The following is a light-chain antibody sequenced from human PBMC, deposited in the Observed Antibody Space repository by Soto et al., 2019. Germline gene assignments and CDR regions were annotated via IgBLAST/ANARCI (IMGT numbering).Light chain of an antibody. J-gene: IGLJ2*01. CDR2: EVS. V-gene: IGLV2-14*01. CDR1: SSDVGAYNH. Sequence: QSLLTQPASVSGSPVQPITISCTGTSSDVGAYNHVSWYQQYPGKAPKLMIYEVSYRPSGVSNRFSGSKSGSTASLTISGLQAEDDADYYCSSYSSTEAWWVGVGTQLTV. CDR3: SSYSSTEAWW.